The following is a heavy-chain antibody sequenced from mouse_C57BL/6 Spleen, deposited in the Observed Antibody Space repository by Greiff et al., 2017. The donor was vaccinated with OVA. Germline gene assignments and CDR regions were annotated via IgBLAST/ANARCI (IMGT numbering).Heavy chain of an antibody. CDR2: IYPSDSET. CDR1: GYTFTSYW. D-gene: IGHD1-1*01. J-gene: IGHJ4*01. CDR3: ARAPNYYGSTLYAMDY. Sequence: QVHVKQPGAELVRPGSSVKLSCKASGYTFTSYWMDWVKQRPGQGLEWIGNIYPSDSETHYNQKFKDKATLTVDKSSSTAYMQLSSLTSEDSAVYYCARAPNYYGSTLYAMDYWGQGTSVTVSS. V-gene: IGHV1-61*01.